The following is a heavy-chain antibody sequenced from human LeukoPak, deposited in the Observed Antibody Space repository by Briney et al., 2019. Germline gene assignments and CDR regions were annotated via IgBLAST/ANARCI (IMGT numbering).Heavy chain of an antibody. V-gene: IGHV4-59*01. J-gene: IGHJ6*02. CDR1: GGSISSYH. CDR3: AGDRYSGSWSLGAMDV. CDR2: ISYSGST. Sequence: SETLSLTCTVSGGSISSYHWSWIRQPPGKGLEWIGYISYSGSTNYSPSLTSRVTVSIDTSKRQLSLTLTSLTTADTAIYYCAGDRYSGSWSLGAMDVWGQGTTVIVSS. D-gene: IGHD6-19*01.